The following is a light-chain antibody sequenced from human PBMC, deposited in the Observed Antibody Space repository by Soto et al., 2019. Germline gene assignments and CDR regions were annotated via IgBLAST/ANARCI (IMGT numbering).Light chain of an antibody. CDR2: DVT. J-gene: IGLJ1*01. CDR3: SSSTSGSTYV. CDR1: GSDVGGYDY. V-gene: IGLV2-14*03. Sequence: QSVLTQPASVSGAPGQSITISCTGIGSDVGGYDYVSWYQHHPGKAPKVLIYDVTNRPSGVSDRFSGSKSANTASLAISGQLAEDEAYHYCSSSTSGSTYVFGTGTKVTVL.